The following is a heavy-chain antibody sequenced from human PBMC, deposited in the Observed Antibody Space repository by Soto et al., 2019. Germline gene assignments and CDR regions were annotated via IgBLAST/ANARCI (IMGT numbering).Heavy chain of an antibody. Sequence: TLSLPCAVYGGSFSGYYWSWIRQPPGKGLEWIGEINHSGSTNYNPSLKSRVTISVDTSKNQFSLKLSSVTAADTAVYYCARGYDSSGYYYVVFDYWGQGTLVTVSS. J-gene: IGHJ4*02. V-gene: IGHV4-34*01. CDR2: INHSGST. CDR3: ARGYDSSGYYYVVFDY. D-gene: IGHD3-22*01. CDR1: GGSFSGYY.